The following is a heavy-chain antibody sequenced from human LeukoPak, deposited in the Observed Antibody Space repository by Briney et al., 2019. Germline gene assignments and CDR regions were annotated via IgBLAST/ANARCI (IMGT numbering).Heavy chain of an antibody. J-gene: IGHJ6*03. Sequence: SETLSLTCPVSGGSISSGGYYWSWLRQHPGRGLEWIGYNYYSGSTYYNPSLKSRVTISVDTSKNQFSLNLSSVTAADTAIYYCARYSAGVYYYMDVWVKGTTVTVCS. V-gene: IGHV4-31*03. D-gene: IGHD1-14*01. CDR2: NYYSGST. CDR1: GGSISSGGYY. CDR3: ARYSAGVYYYMDV.